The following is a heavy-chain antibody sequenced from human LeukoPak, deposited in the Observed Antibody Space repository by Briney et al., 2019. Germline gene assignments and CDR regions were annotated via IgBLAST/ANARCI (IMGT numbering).Heavy chain of an antibody. CDR3: ARGLQWNYDLGWVAP. Sequence: GASVKVSCKASGHSFSSCSITWVRQAPGQGLEWMGWISGYNGKTKYAEKFQGRVTLTTDTSTSTAYMEMRSLRHDDTAIYYCARGLQWNYDLGWVAPWGQGTLVAVSS. CDR2: ISGYNGKT. V-gene: IGHV1-18*01. D-gene: IGHD1-7*01. CDR1: GHSFSSCS. J-gene: IGHJ5*02.